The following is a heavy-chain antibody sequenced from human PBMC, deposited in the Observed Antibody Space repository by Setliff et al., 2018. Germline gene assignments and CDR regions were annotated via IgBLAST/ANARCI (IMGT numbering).Heavy chain of an antibody. D-gene: IGHD3-22*01. CDR1: GFTFSSYE. CDR3: AKTYYYDSSGYSDY. V-gene: IGHV3-48*03. CDR2: ISSSGSTT. Sequence: PGGSLRLSCAASGFTFSSYEMNWVRQAPGKGLEWVSYISSSGSTTYYADSVKGRFTISRDNSKNTLYLQMNSLRAEDTAVYYCAKTYYYDSSGYSDYWGQGTLVTVSS. J-gene: IGHJ4*02.